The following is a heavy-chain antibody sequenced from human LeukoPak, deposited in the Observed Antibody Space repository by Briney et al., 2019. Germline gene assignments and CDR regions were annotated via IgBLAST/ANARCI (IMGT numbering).Heavy chain of an antibody. CDR3: AKNDFTVTNDY. J-gene: IGHJ4*02. CDR2: VSTSGDNG. D-gene: IGHD4-17*01. CDR1: GFTFNNYG. Sequence: PGGSLRLSCAASGFTFNNYGMNWVRQAPGKGLEWVSVVSTSGDNGYYADSVQGRFTISRDNSKNSLYLQMNSLRAEDTAVYYCAKNDFTVTNDYWGQGTLVTVSS. V-gene: IGHV3-23*01.